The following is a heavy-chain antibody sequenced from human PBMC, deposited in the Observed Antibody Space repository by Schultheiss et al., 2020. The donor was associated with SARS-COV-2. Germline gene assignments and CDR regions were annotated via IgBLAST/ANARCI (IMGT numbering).Heavy chain of an antibody. CDR3: ARDRVTYYYTTGTDAFDI. D-gene: IGHD3-22*01. CDR1: GFTFSSYA. J-gene: IGHJ3*02. CDR2: VSYDGSVK. V-gene: IGHV3-30*04. Sequence: GGSLRLSCAASGFTFSSYAMSWVRQAPGKGLEWVAVVSYDGSVKDYADSVKGRFTISRDNSKNTLYLQMNSLRAEDTAVYYCARDRVTYYYTTGTDAFDIWGQGTMVTVSS.